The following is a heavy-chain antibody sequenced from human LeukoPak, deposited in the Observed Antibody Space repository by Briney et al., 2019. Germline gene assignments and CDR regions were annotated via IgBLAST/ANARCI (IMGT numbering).Heavy chain of an antibody. Sequence: SVKVSCKASGGTFSSYAISWVRQAPGQGLEWMGRIIPIFGTAHYAQKFQGRVTITTDESTSTAYMELSSLRSEDTAVYYCARDYIAAAGRSWFDPWGQGTLVTVSS. CDR3: ARDYIAAAGRSWFDP. V-gene: IGHV1-69*05. J-gene: IGHJ5*02. CDR2: IIPIFGTA. CDR1: GGTFSSYA. D-gene: IGHD6-13*01.